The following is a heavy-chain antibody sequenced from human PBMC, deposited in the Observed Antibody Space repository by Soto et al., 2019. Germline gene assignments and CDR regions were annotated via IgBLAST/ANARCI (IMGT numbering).Heavy chain of an antibody. D-gene: IGHD2-15*01. V-gene: IGHV6-1*01. CDR3: AEISPPRWYYMDV. CDR1: GHSVSSNSAA. J-gene: IGHJ6*03. CDR2: TYYRSRWYN. Sequence: SQTLSHTCVISGHSVSSNSAAWNWIRQSPSRGLEWLGRTYYRSRWYNDYAVSVRSRITVNADTSKNQFSLHLNSVTPEDTAVYYWAEISPPRWYYMDVGEKGTRVPVS.